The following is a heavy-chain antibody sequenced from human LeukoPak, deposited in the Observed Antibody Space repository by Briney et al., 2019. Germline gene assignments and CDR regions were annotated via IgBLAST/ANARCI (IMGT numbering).Heavy chain of an antibody. Sequence: SVKVSCKASGGTFSSYAISWVRQAPGQGLEWMGGIFPIFGTANYAQKFQGRVTITADESTSTAYMELSSLRSEDTAVYYCARALEGSGSYPYNWFDPWGQGTLVTVSS. J-gene: IGHJ5*02. CDR1: GGTFSSYA. D-gene: IGHD3-10*01. CDR2: IFPIFGTA. CDR3: ARALEGSGSYPYNWFDP. V-gene: IGHV1-69*13.